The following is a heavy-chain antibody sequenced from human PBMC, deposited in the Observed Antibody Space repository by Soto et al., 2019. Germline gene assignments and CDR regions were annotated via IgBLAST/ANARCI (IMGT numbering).Heavy chain of an antibody. CDR1: GFTFSSYE. V-gene: IGHV3-48*03. CDR3: AREGNYEGLGPDFDY. CDR2: ISSSGSTI. Sequence: GGSLRLSCAASGFTFSSYEMNWVRQAPGKGLEWVSYISSSGSTIYYADSVKGRFTISRDNAKNSLYLQMNSLRAEDTAVYYCAREGNYEGLGPDFDYWGQGTLVTVSS. J-gene: IGHJ4*02. D-gene: IGHD4-4*01.